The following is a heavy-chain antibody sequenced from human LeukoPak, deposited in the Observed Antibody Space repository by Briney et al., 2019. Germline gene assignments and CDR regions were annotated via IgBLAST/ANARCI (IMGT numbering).Heavy chain of an antibody. V-gene: IGHV3-49*04. D-gene: IGHD2-2*01. CDR3: TRDGDRGAAIHY. Sequence: PGGSLRLSCTASGFTFGDYAMSWVRQAPGKGLEWVGFIRNKAYGGTTEYAASVKGRFTISRDDSKSIAYLQMNSLKTEDTAVYYCTRDGDRGAAIHYWGQGTLVTVSS. CDR2: IRNKAYGGTT. J-gene: IGHJ4*02. CDR1: GFTFGDYA.